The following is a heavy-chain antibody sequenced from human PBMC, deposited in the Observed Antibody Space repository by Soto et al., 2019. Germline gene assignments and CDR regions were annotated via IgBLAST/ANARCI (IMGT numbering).Heavy chain of an antibody. V-gene: IGHV1-46*03. J-gene: IGHJ4*02. D-gene: IGHD1-26*01. CDR3: ARGGQNLARVADY. Sequence: QVQLVQSGAEVKKPGASVKVSCEASGYTFTTYYMHWVRQAPGQGLEWMGVINPGGGSTTYAQKFQGRGTRTRDTSTSTVFMELSSLRSEDTAMYFCARGGQNLARVADYWGQGTLVTVSS. CDR2: INPGGGST. CDR1: GYTFTTYY.